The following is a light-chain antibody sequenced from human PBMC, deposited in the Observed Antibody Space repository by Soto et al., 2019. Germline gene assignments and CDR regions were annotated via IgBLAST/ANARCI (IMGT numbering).Light chain of an antibody. J-gene: IGKJ5*01. Sequence: DIHMTQSPSSLSASVGDRVTITCQASQNINNYLNWYQQKPGRAPKLLIYDASHLEAGVPSRFRGSGSGPDFTFTISRLQPEDIATYYCQQYENLPTFGQGTRLEIK. V-gene: IGKV1-33*01. CDR3: QQYENLPT. CDR2: DAS. CDR1: QNINNY.